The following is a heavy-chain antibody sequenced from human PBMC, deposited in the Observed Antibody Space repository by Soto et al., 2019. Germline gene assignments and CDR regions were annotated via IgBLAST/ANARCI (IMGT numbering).Heavy chain of an antibody. J-gene: IGHJ5*02. CDR1: GGSFSGYY. CDR3: ARRGGGSNWFDP. Sequence: QVQLQQWGAGLLKPSETLSLTCAVYGGSFSGYYWSWIRQPPGKGLEWIGEINHSGSTNYNPSLKRRVTVSVGTAKNQFSLKLSSVTAADTAVYYCARRGGGSNWFDPWGQGTLVTVSS. CDR2: INHSGST. V-gene: IGHV4-34*01. D-gene: IGHD1-1*01.